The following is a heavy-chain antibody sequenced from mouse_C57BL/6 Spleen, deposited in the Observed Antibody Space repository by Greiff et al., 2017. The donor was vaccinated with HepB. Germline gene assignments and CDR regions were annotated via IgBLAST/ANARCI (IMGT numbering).Heavy chain of an antibody. CDR3: TTLSITTVVPPWFAY. Sequence: EVKLQESGAELVRPGASVKLSCTASGFNIKDYYMHWVKQRPEQGLEWIGRIDPEDGDTEYAPKFQGKATMTADTSSNTAYLQLSSLTSEDTAVYYCTTLSITTVVPPWFAYWGQGTLVTVSA. D-gene: IGHD1-1*01. CDR2: IDPEDGDT. CDR1: GFNIKDYY. J-gene: IGHJ3*01. V-gene: IGHV14-1*01.